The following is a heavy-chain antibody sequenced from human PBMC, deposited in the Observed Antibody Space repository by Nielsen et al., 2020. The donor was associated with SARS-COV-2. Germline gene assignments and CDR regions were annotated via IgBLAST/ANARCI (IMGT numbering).Heavy chain of an antibody. D-gene: IGHD1/OR15-1a*01. V-gene: IGHV1-18*01. Sequence: ASVKVSCKASGYMFTIYGISWLRQAPGQGLEWMGWISGFNGYTTNAPSFQGRVTTSIEKSTSTAYMELSSLSSEDTAVYYCARTGGTRIGLLYFDSWGQGTVVTVST. CDR2: ISGFNGYT. CDR1: GYMFTIYG. CDR3: ARTGGTRIGLLYFDS. J-gene: IGHJ4*02.